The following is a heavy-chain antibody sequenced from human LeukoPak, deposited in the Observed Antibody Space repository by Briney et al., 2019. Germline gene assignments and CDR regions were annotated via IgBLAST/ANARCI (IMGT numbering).Heavy chain of an antibody. J-gene: IGHJ4*02. CDR3: ARGSSQGGYYYDSSGYLHDY. Sequence: GASVKVSCKSSGYTFTTYAISWVRQAPGQGLEWMGWISARLGNRKYVQKFQDRLTMTTDTSTDTAYMELSSLRSEDTAVYYCARGSSQGGYYYDSSGYLHDYWGQGTLVTVSS. V-gene: IGHV1-18*01. D-gene: IGHD3-22*01. CDR2: ISARLGNR. CDR1: GYTFTTYA.